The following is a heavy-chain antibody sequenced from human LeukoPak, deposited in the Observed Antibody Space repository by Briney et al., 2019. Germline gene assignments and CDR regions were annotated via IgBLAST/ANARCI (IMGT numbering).Heavy chain of an antibody. J-gene: IGHJ3*02. CDR1: GDTLTGYY. CDR2: INPNRGGT. D-gene: IGHD7-27*01. Sequence: GGSLKVSCKASGDTLTGYYMHCVRQAPVEGLLWIGCINPNRGGTNYVQKFQGGVSMRRGTSLRTAYTELSRVRYDDTVVFFSAREGTGDGAFDIWGQGTMVTVSS. V-gene: IGHV1-2*02. CDR3: AREGTGDGAFDI.